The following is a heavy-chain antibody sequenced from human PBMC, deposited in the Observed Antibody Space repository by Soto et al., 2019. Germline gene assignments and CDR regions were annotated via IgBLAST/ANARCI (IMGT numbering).Heavy chain of an antibody. Sequence: PGGSLRLSCAASGFTFSSYSMNWVRQAPGKGLEWVSYISSSSSTIYYADSVKGRFTISRDNAKNSLYLQMNSLRDEDTAVYYCARVLGPGTGKGAKYGMDVWGQGTTVTVAS. CDR1: GFTFSSYS. J-gene: IGHJ6*02. D-gene: IGHD1-1*01. CDR3: ARVLGPGTGKGAKYGMDV. CDR2: ISSSSSTI. V-gene: IGHV3-48*02.